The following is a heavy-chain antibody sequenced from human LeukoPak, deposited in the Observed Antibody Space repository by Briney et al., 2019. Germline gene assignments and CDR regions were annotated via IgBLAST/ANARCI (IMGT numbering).Heavy chain of an antibody. Sequence: TPSETLSLTCTVSGGSISSHYWSWIRQPPGKGLEWIGYIYYSGSTNYNPSLKSRVTISVDTSKNQFSLKLSSVTAADTAVYYCARGTGPKTMVRGVIIFAPVCYFDYWGQGTLVTVSS. D-gene: IGHD3-10*01. V-gene: IGHV4-59*11. CDR2: IYYSGST. J-gene: IGHJ4*02. CDR3: ARGTGPKTMVRGVIIFAPVCYFDY. CDR1: GGSISSHY.